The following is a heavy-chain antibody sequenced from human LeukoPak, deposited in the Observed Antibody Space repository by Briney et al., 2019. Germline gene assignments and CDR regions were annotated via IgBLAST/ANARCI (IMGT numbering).Heavy chain of an antibody. V-gene: IGHV3-64D*06. CDR2: ISTNGGST. J-gene: IGHJ4*02. D-gene: IGHD6-19*01. CDR3: VKVRYTSGWFE. Sequence: GGSLRLSCSASGFTFSTYVMYWVRQAPGKGLEYVSAISTNGGSTYYADSVRGRFTISRDNSKSTLYLQMSSLRVEDTAAYYCVKVRYTSGWFEWGQGTLVTVSS. CDR1: GFTFSTYV.